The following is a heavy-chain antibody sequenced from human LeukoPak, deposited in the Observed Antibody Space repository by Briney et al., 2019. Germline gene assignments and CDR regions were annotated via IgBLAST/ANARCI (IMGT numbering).Heavy chain of an antibody. CDR3: ARGEAAAGPMDYMDV. CDR2: VNHSGST. V-gene: IGHV4-34*01. Sequence: PSETLSLTCAVYGGSFSGYYWNWIRQPPGKGLEWIGEVNHSGSTNYNPSLKSRVTMSVDTSKNQFSLKLSSVTAADTAVYYCARGEAAAGPMDYMDVWDTGATVTVSS. J-gene: IGHJ6*03. CDR1: GGSFSGYY. D-gene: IGHD6-13*01.